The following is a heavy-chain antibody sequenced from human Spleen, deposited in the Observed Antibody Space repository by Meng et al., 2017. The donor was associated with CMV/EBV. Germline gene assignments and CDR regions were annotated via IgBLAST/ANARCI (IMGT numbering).Heavy chain of an antibody. D-gene: IGHD6-13*01. V-gene: IGHV1-69*05. J-gene: IGHJ6*02. Sequence: SVKVSCKASGGTFISHTITWVRQAPGQGLEWMGGIIPIFGTANYAQKFQGRVTITTDESTSTAYMELSSLRSEDTAVYYCARGGHRSPYYYGMDVWGQGTTVTVSS. CDR2: IIPIFGTA. CDR3: ARGGHRSPYYYGMDV. CDR1: GGTFISHT.